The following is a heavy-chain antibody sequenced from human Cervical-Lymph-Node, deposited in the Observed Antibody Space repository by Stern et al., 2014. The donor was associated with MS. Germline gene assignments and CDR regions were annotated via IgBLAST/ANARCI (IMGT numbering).Heavy chain of an antibody. V-gene: IGHV3-9*01. CDR1: GFTFDDYA. CDR2: IRWNSGSI. J-gene: IGHJ4*02. Sequence: VQLVESGGGLVQPGRSLRLSCAASGFTFDDYAMHWVRPAPGKGLEWVSGIRWNSGSIGYADSVKGRFTISRDNAKNSLYLQMNSLRAEDTALYYCAKAGGDSSGYYLDYWGQGTLVTVSS. D-gene: IGHD3-22*01. CDR3: AKAGGDSSGYYLDY.